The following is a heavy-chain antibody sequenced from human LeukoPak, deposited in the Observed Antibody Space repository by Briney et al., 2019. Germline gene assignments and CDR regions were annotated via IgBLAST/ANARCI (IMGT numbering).Heavy chain of an antibody. CDR3: ARDQLGDFWSGYRDEYYYYYGMDV. J-gene: IGHJ6*02. D-gene: IGHD3-3*01. V-gene: IGHV3-20*04. CDR2: INWNGGST. CDR1: GFTFDDYG. Sequence: GGSLRLSCAASGFTFDDYGMSWVRQAPGKGLEWVSGINWNGGSTGYADSVKGRFTISRDNAKNSLYLQMNSLRAEDTALYYCARDQLGDFWSGYRDEYYYYYGMDVWGQGTTVTVSS.